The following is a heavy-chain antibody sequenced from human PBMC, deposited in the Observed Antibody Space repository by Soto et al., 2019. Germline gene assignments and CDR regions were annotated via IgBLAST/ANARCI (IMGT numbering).Heavy chain of an antibody. CDR2: ISDTGAST. Sequence: EVRLLEAGGGLKQPGGSLRLSCAAAGFTFKESAMNWVRQAPGKGLEWVASISDTGASTWYAESVRGRLSISRDNSKNTLYLQMNSLRGEDTAVYYCAKGRGSGWAWYFDNWGQGTLVTVSS. CDR1: GFTFKESA. D-gene: IGHD6-19*01. V-gene: IGHV3-23*01. J-gene: IGHJ4*02. CDR3: AKGRGSGWAWYFDN.